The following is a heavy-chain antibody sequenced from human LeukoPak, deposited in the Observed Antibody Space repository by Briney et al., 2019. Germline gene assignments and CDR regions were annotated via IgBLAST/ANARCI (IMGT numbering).Heavy chain of an antibody. CDR1: GGTFSSYA. J-gene: IGHJ4*02. CDR2: IIPIFGTA. D-gene: IGHD2-2*01. CDR3: ARMVCSSTSCLDY. V-gene: IGHV1-69*13. Sequence: SVKVSCKASGGTFSSYAISWVRQAPGQGLERMGGIIPIFGTANYAQKFQGRVTITADESTSTAYMELSSLRSEDTAVYYCARMVCSSTSCLDYWGQGTLVTVSS.